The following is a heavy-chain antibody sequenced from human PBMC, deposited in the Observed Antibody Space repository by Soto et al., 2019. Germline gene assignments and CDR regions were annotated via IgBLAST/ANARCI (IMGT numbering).Heavy chain of an antibody. V-gene: IGHV3-23*01. Sequence: EVQLLESGGGLVQPGGSLRLSCAASGFTFSTYAMSWVRQAPGKGLEWVSGISGSGGSTYYADSVKGRFTISRDKSKSMLYLQMNGLRADDTAIYFCAKGQPATVTYFDSWGQGTLVTVSS. D-gene: IGHD1-1*01. CDR1: GFTFSTYA. CDR3: AKGQPATVTYFDS. J-gene: IGHJ4*02. CDR2: ISGSGGST.